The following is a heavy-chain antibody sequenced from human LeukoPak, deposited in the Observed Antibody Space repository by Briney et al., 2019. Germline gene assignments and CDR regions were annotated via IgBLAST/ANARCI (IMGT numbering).Heavy chain of an antibody. CDR3: AREGGYSYGDAPLHFDY. CDR2: IYTSGST. CDR1: GGSISSYY. J-gene: IGHJ4*02. D-gene: IGHD5-18*01. V-gene: IGHV4-4*07. Sequence: ASETLSLTCTVSGGSISSYYWSWIRQPAGKGLEWIGRIYTSGSTNYNPSLKSRVTMSVDTSKNQFSLKLSSVTAADTAVYYCAREGGYSYGDAPLHFDYWGQGTLVTVSS.